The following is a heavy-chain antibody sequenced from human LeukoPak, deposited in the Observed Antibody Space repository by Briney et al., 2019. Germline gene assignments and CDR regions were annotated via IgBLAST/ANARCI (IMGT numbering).Heavy chain of an antibody. Sequence: GSLRLSCAASGFTFSTYSMNWVRQAPGKGLEWVSYISSSGSTIYYADSVKGRFTISRDNAKNSLFLQMNSLRAEDTAVYYCARVRGGLVATSFDYWGQGTLVTVSS. J-gene: IGHJ4*02. CDR3: ARVRGGLVATSFDY. CDR1: GFTFSTYS. CDR2: ISSSGSTI. D-gene: IGHD1-26*01. V-gene: IGHV3-48*04.